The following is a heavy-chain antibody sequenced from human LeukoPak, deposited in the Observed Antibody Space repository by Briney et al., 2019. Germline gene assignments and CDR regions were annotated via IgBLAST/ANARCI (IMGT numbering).Heavy chain of an antibody. J-gene: IGHJ3*01. CDR2: ITATTRST. CDR3: AKDPNGDYVGAFDF. CDR1: GFTFSIYA. Sequence: GGPLRLSCAGSGFTFSIYAMHWVRQAPGKGLEWVSTITATTRSTSYADSVKGRFTISRDNSKRTLYLQMNSLRVEDTAMYYCAKDPNGDYVGAFDFWGQGTLVSVSS. D-gene: IGHD4-23*01. V-gene: IGHV3-23*01.